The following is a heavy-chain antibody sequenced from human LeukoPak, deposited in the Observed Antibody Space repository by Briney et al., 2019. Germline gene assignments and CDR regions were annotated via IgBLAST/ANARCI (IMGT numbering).Heavy chain of an antibody. CDR2: ISYDGSNK. D-gene: IGHD6-19*01. Sequence: GRSLRLSCAASGFTFSSYGMHWVRQAPGKGLEWVAVISYDGSNKYYADSVKGRFTISRDNSKNTLYLQMNSLRAEDTAVYYCARVEQWLVHYFDYWGQGTLVTVSS. CDR3: ARVEQWLVHYFDY. J-gene: IGHJ4*02. CDR1: GFTFSSYG. V-gene: IGHV3-30*03.